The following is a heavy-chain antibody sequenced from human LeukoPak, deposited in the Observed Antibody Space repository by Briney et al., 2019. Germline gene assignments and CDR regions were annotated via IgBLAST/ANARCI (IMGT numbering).Heavy chain of an antibody. Sequence: GGSLRLSCAASGFTFSSYGMHWVHQAPGKGLEWVAFMRYDGSNKNYADSVKGRFTISRDNSKNTLYLQINSLRAEDTAVFYCAKDLGFRSSWYRGSFDYWGQGTLVTVSS. CDR2: MRYDGSNK. CDR3: AKDLGFRSSWYRGSFDY. V-gene: IGHV3-30*02. J-gene: IGHJ4*02. D-gene: IGHD6-13*01. CDR1: GFTFSSYG.